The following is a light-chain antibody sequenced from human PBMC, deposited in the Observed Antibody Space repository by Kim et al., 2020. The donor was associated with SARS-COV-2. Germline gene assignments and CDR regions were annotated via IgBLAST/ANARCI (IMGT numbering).Light chain of an antibody. CDR3: QVWDSSSDHVV. V-gene: IGLV3-21*03. J-gene: IGLJ2*01. Sequence: PGKTARITCGGNNSGRKSVHWYQQKPGQAPVLVVYDDSDRPSGIPERFSGSNSGNTATLTISRVEAGDEADYYCQVWDSSSDHVVFGGGTQLTVL. CDR2: DDS. CDR1: NSGRKS.